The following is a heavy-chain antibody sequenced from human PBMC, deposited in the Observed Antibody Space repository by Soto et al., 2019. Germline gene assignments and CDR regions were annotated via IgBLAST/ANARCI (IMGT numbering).Heavy chain of an antibody. J-gene: IGHJ4*02. Sequence: QVQLVQSGVEVEKPGASVKVSCKASGYTFTSYGVSWVRQAPGQGLEGMGWISAYNGNTNYAQKFQGRVTMTTDTSTSTAYMELRSLRSDDTAVYYCSRDVPTVTTGGSDYWGQGTLVTVSS. CDR2: ISAYNGNT. CDR1: GYTFTSYG. CDR3: SRDVPTVTTGGSDY. V-gene: IGHV1-18*01. D-gene: IGHD4-17*01.